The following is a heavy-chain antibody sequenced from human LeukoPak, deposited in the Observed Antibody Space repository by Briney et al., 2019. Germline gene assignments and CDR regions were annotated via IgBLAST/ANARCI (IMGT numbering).Heavy chain of an antibody. CDR3: SLYGGNSNTDY. CDR1: GYRFTSYW. V-gene: IGHV5-51*01. CDR2: IYPGDSDT. J-gene: IGHJ4*02. D-gene: IGHD2-21*01. Sequence: GEXXKISFKGSGYRFTSYWIGWVRQMPGKGLEWMGIIYPGDSDTRYSPSFQGQVTISADKSISTAYLQWSSLKASDTAMYYCSLYGGNSNTDYWGQGTLVTVSS.